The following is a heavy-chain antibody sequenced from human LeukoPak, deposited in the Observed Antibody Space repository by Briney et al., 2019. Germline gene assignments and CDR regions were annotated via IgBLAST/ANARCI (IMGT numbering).Heavy chain of an antibody. Sequence: GGSLRLSCAASGFTFSSYAMSWVRQAPGKGLEWASAISGSGGSTYYADSVKGRFTISRDNSKNTLYLQMNSLRPEGTAVCYCAKRPVRLPYLYWGQGTLVSVPS. V-gene: IGHV3-23*01. D-gene: IGHD5-12*01. CDR3: AKRPVRLPYLY. J-gene: IGHJ4*02. CDR1: GFTFSSYA. CDR2: ISGSGGST.